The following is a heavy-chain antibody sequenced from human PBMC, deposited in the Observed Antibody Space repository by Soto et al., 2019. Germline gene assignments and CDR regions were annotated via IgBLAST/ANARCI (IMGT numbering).Heavy chain of an antibody. CDR1: GGSISSGGYS. D-gene: IGHD3-22*01. CDR2: IYHSGST. J-gene: IGHJ4*02. CDR3: ARVIDRYYFDY. V-gene: IGHV4-30-2*01. Sequence: PSETLSLTCAVSGGSISSGGYSWSWIRQPPGKGLEWIGYIYHSGSTYYNPSLKSRVTISVDRSKNQFSLKLSSVTAADTAVYYCARVIDRYYFDYWGQGALVTVS.